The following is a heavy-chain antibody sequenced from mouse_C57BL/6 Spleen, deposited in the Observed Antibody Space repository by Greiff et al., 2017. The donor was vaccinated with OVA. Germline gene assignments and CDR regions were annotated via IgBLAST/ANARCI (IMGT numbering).Heavy chain of an antibody. Sequence: QVQLQQSGAELVKPGASVKLSCKASGYTFTSYWMQWVKQRPGQGLEWIGEIDPSDSYTNYNQKFKGKATLTVDTSSSTAYMQLSSLTSEDSAVYYCARGATVVDPWFAYWGQGTLVTVSA. CDR3: ARGATVVDPWFAY. CDR2: IDPSDSYT. V-gene: IGHV1-50*01. CDR1: GYTFTSYW. D-gene: IGHD1-1*01. J-gene: IGHJ3*01.